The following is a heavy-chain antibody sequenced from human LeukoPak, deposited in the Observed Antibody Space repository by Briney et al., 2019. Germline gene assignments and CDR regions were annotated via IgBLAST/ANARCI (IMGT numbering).Heavy chain of an antibody. D-gene: IGHD1-7*01. CDR3: AKDLTGTTVN. CDR1: GFDFSNQA. CDR2: ISGGGGAT. V-gene: IGHV3-23*01. Sequence: GGSLRLSCAASGFDFSNQAMSWVRQAPGKGLEWVSGISGGGGATYSADSVKGRFTISRDNSKNTMYLQMKSLRAEDTAVYYCAKDLTGTTVNWGQGTLVTVSS. J-gene: IGHJ4*02.